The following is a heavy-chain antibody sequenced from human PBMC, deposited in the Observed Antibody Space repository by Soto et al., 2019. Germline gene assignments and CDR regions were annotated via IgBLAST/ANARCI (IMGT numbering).Heavy chain of an antibody. CDR1: GFTFSSYG. CDR2: ISYDGSNK. CDR3: AKWTYSGTVDY. V-gene: IGHV3-30*18. Sequence: QVQLVESGGGVVQPGRSLRLSCAASGFTFSSYGMHWVRQAPGKGLEWVAVISYDGSNKYYADSVKGRFTISRDNSKNPKYPQMNNLRAEETAVYYCAKWTYSGTVDYWGQGTLVTVSS. D-gene: IGHD2-15*01. J-gene: IGHJ4*02.